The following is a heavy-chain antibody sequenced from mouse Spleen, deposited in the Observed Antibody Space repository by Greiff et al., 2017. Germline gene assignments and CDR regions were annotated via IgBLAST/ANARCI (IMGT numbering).Heavy chain of an antibody. D-gene: IGHD4-1*01. J-gene: IGHJ2*01. CDR1: GYTFTDHT. V-gene: IGHV1-78*01. Sequence: VQLVESDAELVKPGASVKISCKVSGYTFTDHTIHWMKQRPEQGLEWIGYIYPRDGSTKYNEKFKGKATLTADKSSSTAYMQPNSLTSEDSAVYFCARRGANWDYFDYWGQGTTLTVSS. CDR2: IYPRDGST. CDR3: ARRGANWDYFDY.